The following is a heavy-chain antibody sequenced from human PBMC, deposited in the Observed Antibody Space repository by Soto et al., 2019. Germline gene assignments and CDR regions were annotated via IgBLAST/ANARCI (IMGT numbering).Heavy chain of an antibody. CDR1: GFTFSDYA. J-gene: IGHJ4*02. V-gene: IGHV3-30*18. CDR3: AKGGRQWLVTSDFNY. CDR2: VSHDGRNT. Sequence: VQLVESGGGVAQPGRSLRLSCAASGFTFSDYAMHWVRQAPGKGLEWVAVVSHDGRNTHYADSVKGRFTISRDSSXXTVSLEMTSLRAEDTAVYYCAKGGRQWLVTSDFNYWGQGALVTVSS. D-gene: IGHD6-19*01.